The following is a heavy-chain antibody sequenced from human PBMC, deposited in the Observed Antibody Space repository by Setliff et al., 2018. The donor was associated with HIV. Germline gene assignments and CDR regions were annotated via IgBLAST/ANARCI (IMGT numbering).Heavy chain of an antibody. V-gene: IGHV1-24*01. CDR1: GYTLTELS. CDR3: ATDPGYSSTWYSESFQH. D-gene: IGHD6-13*01. Sequence: GASVKVFCKISGYTLTELSIHWVRQAPGKGLEWMANFDPEDGETFYAQKFQGRLTMTEDTSTDTAYMELSSLRSDDTAMYYCATDPGYSSTWYSESFQHWGQGTVVTVSS. CDR2: FDPEDGET. J-gene: IGHJ1*01.